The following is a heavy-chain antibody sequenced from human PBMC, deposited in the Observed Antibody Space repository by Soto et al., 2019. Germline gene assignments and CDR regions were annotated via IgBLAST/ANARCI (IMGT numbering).Heavy chain of an antibody. D-gene: IGHD1-7*01. CDR2: INHSGST. CDR3: ARARGGTGTTADI. CDR1: GGSFSGYY. J-gene: IGHJ3*02. Sequence: SETLSLTCAVYGGSFSGYYWSWIRQPPGEGLEWIGEINHSGSTNYNPSLKSRVTISVDASKNQFSLKLSSVTAADTAVYYCARARGGTGTTADIWGQRTMVTVSS. V-gene: IGHV4-34*01.